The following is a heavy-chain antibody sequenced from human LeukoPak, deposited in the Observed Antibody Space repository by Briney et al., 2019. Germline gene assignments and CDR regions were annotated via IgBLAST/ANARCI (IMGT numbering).Heavy chain of an antibody. V-gene: IGHV1-8*01. J-gene: IGHJ5*02. D-gene: IGHD3-3*01. CDR1: EYTFTCYD. CDR3: ARANMHRGGVPRWFDP. Sequence: ASVKVSCKASEYTFTCYDINWVRQATGQGLELMGWMNPNSGNTGYAQKFQGRGTMTRNTSISTAYMELSSLRSEDTAMYYCARANMHRGGVPRWFDPWGQGTLVTVSS. CDR2: MNPNSGNT.